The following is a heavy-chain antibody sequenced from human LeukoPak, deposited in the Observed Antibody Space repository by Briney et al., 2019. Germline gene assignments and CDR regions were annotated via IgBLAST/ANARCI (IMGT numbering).Heavy chain of an antibody. J-gene: IGHJ6*02. Sequence: GSLRLSCSASGFPFSSYAMHWVRQAPGKGLEYVLTISDSGGSTYYADSVKGRFTISRDNSKNTPYLQMSSLRAEDTAVYFCVRGYSFGPYCMDVWGQGTTVTVSS. CDR1: GFPFSSYA. CDR3: VRGYSFGPYCMDV. D-gene: IGHD2-15*01. V-gene: IGHV3-64D*09. CDR2: ISDSGGST.